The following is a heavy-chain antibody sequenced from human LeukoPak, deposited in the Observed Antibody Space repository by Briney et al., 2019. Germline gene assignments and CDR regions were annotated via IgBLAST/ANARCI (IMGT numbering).Heavy chain of an antibody. V-gene: IGHV4-59*01. CDR2: IYYSGST. D-gene: IGHD2/OR15-2a*01. Sequence: PSETLSLTCTISGGPISSYDWSWIRQPPGKGLEWIGNIYYSGSTKYNPSLKSRVTISVDTSKNQFSLKLHSVTAADTAVYYCARGNIVPHWFDPWGQGTLVTVSS. CDR1: GGPISSYD. J-gene: IGHJ5*02. CDR3: ARGNIVPHWFDP.